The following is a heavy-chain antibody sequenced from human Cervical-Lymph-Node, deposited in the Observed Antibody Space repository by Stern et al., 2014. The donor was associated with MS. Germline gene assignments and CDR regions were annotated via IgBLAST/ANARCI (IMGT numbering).Heavy chain of an antibody. CDR1: GGSFPTHD. V-gene: IGHV1-69*01. Sequence: QVQLLQSIAEVPNPRSSVKVSCRASGGSFPTHDTSWVRPAPRQGLDCMGGIIPIIGTANYAQKYQGRVTITADESTSTAYMELSSLRSEDTAIYYCALGGFGHYFEYWGQGTLVTVSS. CDR3: ALGGFGHYFEY. D-gene: IGHD3-10*01. J-gene: IGHJ4*02. CDR2: IIPIIGTA.